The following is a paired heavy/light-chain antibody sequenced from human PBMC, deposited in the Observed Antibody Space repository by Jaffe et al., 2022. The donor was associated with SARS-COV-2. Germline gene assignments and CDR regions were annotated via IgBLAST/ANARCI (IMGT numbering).Light chain of an antibody. CDR1: DNDIGVYNY. V-gene: IGLV2-14*03. CDR3: SSYTNSRTLYV. CDR2: DVS. Sequence: QSALTQPASVSGSPGQSITISCAGSDNDIGVYNYVSWYQHHPNQAPKVIIFDVSNRPSGVSHRFSGSKSGNTASLTISGLQAEDEADYYCSSYTNSRTLYVFGTGTKVTVL. J-gene: IGLJ1*01.
Heavy chain of an antibody. CDR2: INPGGGGT. CDR3: ARGRFHYDDPTMGNWFGP. D-gene: IGHD3-16*01. V-gene: IGHV1-46*01. Sequence: QVQLVQSGAEVKKPGASVKISCKASGYTFTNYYIHWVRRAPGQGPEWMGIINPGGGGTTYAQKFQDRITLTRDASTNTVYMTLSSLRSEDTAVYYCARGRFHYDDPTMGNWFGPWGQGSLVSVSS. CDR1: GYTFTNYY. J-gene: IGHJ5*02.